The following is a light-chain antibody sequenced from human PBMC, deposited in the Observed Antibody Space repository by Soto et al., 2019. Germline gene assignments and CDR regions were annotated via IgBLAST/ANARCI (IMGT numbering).Light chain of an antibody. CDR2: DAS. CDR3: QQRSNWPWT. CDR1: QSVSSY. V-gene: IGKV3-11*01. J-gene: IGKJ1*01. Sequence: ERVMTQSPGTLALSPGERATLACRAGQSVSSYLAWYQQKPGQAPRLLIYDASNRATGIPARFSGSGSGTDFTLTISSLEPEDFAVYYCQQRSNWPWTFGQGTKVDIK.